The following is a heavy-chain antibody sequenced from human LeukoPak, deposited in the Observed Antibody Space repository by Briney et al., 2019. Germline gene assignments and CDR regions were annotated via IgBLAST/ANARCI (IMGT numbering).Heavy chain of an antibody. V-gene: IGHV1-2*06. Sequence: ASVKVSCKASGCTFTGYFMHWVRQAPGQGLEWMGRINPNSGDTEYAQAFQGRVTMTRDTSISTAYMDLSRLRSDDTAVYYCARDLSSTSNWELDYWGQGTLVTVSS. CDR2: INPNSGDT. J-gene: IGHJ4*02. CDR3: ARDLSSTSNWELDY. CDR1: GCTFTGYF. D-gene: IGHD7-27*01.